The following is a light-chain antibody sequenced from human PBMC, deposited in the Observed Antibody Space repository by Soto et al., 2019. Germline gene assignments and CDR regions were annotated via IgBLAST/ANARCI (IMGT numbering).Light chain of an antibody. CDR1: SRDVGGYNY. CDR3: SSYRGSNTVV. V-gene: IGLV2-14*03. Sequence: QSALTQPASVSGSPGKSITISCTGTSRDVGGYNYVSWYQHHPGRAPKLMIYNAFDRPSGVSNRFSGSKSGNTASLTISGLQAEDEADYYCSSYRGSNTVVFGGGTKLTVL. CDR2: NAF. J-gene: IGLJ2*01.